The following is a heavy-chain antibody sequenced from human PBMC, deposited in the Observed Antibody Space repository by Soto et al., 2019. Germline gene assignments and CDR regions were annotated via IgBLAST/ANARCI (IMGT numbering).Heavy chain of an antibody. CDR2: IHYSGDS. CDR1: GDSVSSNNYY. Sequence: SETLSLTCTVIGDSVSSNNYYWSWIRQRPGKGLEWIGYIHYSGDSYDNPSLTSRITMSMDVSKNQFSLNLRSVTDADSGVYYCARGYGYFRQWGQGALVTVSS. CDR3: ARGYGYFRQ. J-gene: IGHJ4*02. V-gene: IGHV4-31*03. D-gene: IGHD5-12*01.